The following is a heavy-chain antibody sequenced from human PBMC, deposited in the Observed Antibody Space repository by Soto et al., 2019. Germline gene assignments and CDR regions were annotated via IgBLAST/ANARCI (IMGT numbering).Heavy chain of an antibody. Sequence: PGGSLRLSCAASGFTFSSYSMNWVRQAPGKGLEWVSYISSSSSTIYYADSVKGRFTISRDNAKNSLYLQMNSLRDEDTAVYYCARDWHYGSGSPYFDYWGQGTLVTVSS. D-gene: IGHD3-10*01. J-gene: IGHJ4*02. CDR2: ISSSSSTI. V-gene: IGHV3-48*02. CDR1: GFTFSSYS. CDR3: ARDWHYGSGSPYFDY.